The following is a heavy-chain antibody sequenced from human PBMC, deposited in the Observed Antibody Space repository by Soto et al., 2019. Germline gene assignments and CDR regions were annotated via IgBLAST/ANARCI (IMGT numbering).Heavy chain of an antibody. J-gene: IGHJ4*02. CDR1: GFSFSSYE. Sequence: QLAESGGGLVQPGGSLRLSCAASGFSFSSYEMNWVRQTPGKGLEWVSYISSGGTIKYYADSVKGRFTISRDNAKNSLYLHMNSLRAEDTSVYYCATSVRVLPNYWGQGTLVTVSS. CDR2: ISSGGTIK. CDR3: ATSVRVLPNY. D-gene: IGHD2-15*01. V-gene: IGHV3-48*03.